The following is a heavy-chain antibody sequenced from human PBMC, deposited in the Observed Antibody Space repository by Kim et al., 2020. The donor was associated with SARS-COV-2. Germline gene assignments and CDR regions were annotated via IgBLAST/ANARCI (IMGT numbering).Heavy chain of an antibody. Sequence: GGSLRLSCVASGFTFTGYAMTWVRQAPGKALEWVSVISGAGDATHYADSVKGRFTISSDSSENTVYLQMSSLRVDDTAVYYCARSKIYSPEPFDPWGQGTLVTVSS. D-gene: IGHD5-12*01. CDR1: GFTFTGYA. CDR3: ARSKIYSPEPFDP. CDR2: ISGAGDAT. J-gene: IGHJ5*02. V-gene: IGHV3-23*01.